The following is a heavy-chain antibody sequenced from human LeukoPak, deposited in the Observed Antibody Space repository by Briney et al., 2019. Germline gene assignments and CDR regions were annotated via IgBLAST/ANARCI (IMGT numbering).Heavy chain of an antibody. CDR1: GCTFSSYA. CDR2: ISGGGGST. CDR3: AIGGGMLWMGVFPRFFNF. V-gene: IGHV3-23*01. Sequence: GGSLRLSCAASGCTFSSYAMSWVRQAPGKGLEWISTISGGGGSTWYTDSVKGRFTISRDSSKNTLYLQMNSLRADDTAVYYCAIGGGMLWMGVFPRFFNFWGQGTLVTVSS. D-gene: IGHD3-16*01. J-gene: IGHJ4*02.